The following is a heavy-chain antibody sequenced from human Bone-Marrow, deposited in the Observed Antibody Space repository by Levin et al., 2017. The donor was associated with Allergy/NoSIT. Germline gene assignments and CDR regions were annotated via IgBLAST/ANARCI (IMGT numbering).Heavy chain of an antibody. V-gene: IGHV4-31*03. D-gene: IGHD5-18*01. CDR2: IYDSGST. J-gene: IGHJ4*02. CDR3: ARIPDTTSKFDY. CDR1: GGSIRSGGYY. Sequence: SQTLSLTCTVSGGSIRSGGYYWSWIRQHPGKGLEWIGYIYDSGSTSYNPSLESRVAISVDTSKNQFYLKLTSLTAADTAVYYCARIPDTTSKFDYWGQGTLVTVSS.